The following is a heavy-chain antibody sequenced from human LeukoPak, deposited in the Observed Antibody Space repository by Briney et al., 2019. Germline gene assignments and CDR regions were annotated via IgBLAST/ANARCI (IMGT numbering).Heavy chain of an antibody. Sequence: ASVKVSCKASGGTFSRYAISWERQAPGQGLEWMGGIIPIFGTANYAQKFQGRVTITADESTSTAYMELSSLRSEDTAVYYCASGAVGYYYYGMDVWGKGTTVTVSS. J-gene: IGHJ6*04. D-gene: IGHD6-19*01. CDR2: IIPIFGTA. CDR3: ASGAVGYYYYGMDV. V-gene: IGHV1-69*13. CDR1: GGTFSRYA.